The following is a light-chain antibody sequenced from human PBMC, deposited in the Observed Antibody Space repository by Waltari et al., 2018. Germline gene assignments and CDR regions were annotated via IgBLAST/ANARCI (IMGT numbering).Light chain of an antibody. V-gene: IGLV2-8*01. CDR2: EVN. Sequence: QSALTQPPSASGSPGQSVTISCTGTGSGGSVSWYQQHPGKAPKLLIYEVNKRPSGVLDRCSGSKSGNTASLTVSGLQAEDEGDYYCSSDAVSNNFYDFGTGTKVTVL. CDR3: SSDAVSNNFYD. J-gene: IGLJ1*01. CDR1: GSGGS.